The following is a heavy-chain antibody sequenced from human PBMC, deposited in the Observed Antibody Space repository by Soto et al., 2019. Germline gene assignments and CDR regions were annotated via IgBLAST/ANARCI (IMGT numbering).Heavy chain of an antibody. J-gene: IGHJ3*01. D-gene: IGHD3-22*01. Sequence: SANPSLTCTASGASISSGGIYWAWSRQRAEKGLEWIGYIFYSGRTYYNPSLKSRITISVDTSNNQFSLKLTSVTAADTAVYYCARDRDSDSRGDDFAFWGQGRMVTDS. V-gene: IGHV4-31*03. CDR3: ARDRDSDSRGDDFAF. CDR2: IFYSGRT. CDR1: GASISSGGIY.